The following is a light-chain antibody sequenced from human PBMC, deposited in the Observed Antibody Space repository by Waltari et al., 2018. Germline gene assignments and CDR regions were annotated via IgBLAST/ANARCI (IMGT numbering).Light chain of an antibody. Sequence: SYELTQPPSVSVSPGQTATITCSGDKLGDKDVCWYQQKPGQSPVVVIYQNTKRPSGIPGRFPGSNSENTATLTISGTQAMDEADYYCQAWATGTDVIFGGGTKVTVL. CDR1: KLGDKD. V-gene: IGLV3-1*01. CDR3: QAWATGTDVI. J-gene: IGLJ2*01. CDR2: QNT.